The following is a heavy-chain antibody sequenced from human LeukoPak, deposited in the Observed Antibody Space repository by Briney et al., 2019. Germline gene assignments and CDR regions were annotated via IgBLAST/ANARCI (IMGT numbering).Heavy chain of an antibody. CDR2: INHSGST. Sequence: SETLSLTCAVYGGSFSGYYWSWIRQPPGKGLEWIGEINHSGSTNYNPSLKSRVTISVDTSKNQFSLKLSSVTAADTAVYYCARSGSGSWYYFDYWGQGTLVTVSS. J-gene: IGHJ4*02. V-gene: IGHV4-34*01. CDR1: GGSFSGYY. D-gene: IGHD6-13*01. CDR3: ARSGSGSWYYFDY.